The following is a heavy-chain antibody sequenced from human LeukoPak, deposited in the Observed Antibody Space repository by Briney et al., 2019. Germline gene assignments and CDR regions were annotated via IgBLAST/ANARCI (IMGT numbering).Heavy chain of an antibody. Sequence: PGGSLRLSCAASGFTVSSNYMSWVRQAPGKGLEWVSVIYSGGSTYYADSVEGRFTISRDNSKNTLYLQMNSLRAEDTAVYYCARSITMVRGVPGAFDIWGQGTMVTVSS. J-gene: IGHJ3*02. CDR1: GFTVSSNY. CDR2: IYSGGST. CDR3: ARSITMVRGVPGAFDI. D-gene: IGHD3-10*01. V-gene: IGHV3-66*01.